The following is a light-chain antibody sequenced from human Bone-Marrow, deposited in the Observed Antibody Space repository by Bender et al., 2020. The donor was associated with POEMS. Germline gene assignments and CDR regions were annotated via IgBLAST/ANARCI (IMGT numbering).Light chain of an antibody. CDR3: SSYHRGNTLVV. CDR2: EVS. J-gene: IGLJ2*01. CDR1: SSDVGTYNL. Sequence: QSALTQPASVSGSPGQSITVSCTGTSSDVGTYNLVSWYQQHPGKAPKLMIYEVSKRPSGVSNRFSGSKSGNTASLTISGLRTDDEADYFCSSYHRGNTLVVFGGGTRLSVL. V-gene: IGLV2-14*02.